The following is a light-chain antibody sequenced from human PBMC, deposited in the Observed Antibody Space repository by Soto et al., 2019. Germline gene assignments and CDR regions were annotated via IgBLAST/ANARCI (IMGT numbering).Light chain of an antibody. CDR2: ATS. J-gene: IGKJ4*01. Sequence: AIQMTQFPSSLSASVGDRVTITCRASQDIRSDLGWYQQRPGKAPQLLIYATSSLQSGVPSRFSGSGSGTDFTLTITSLQPDDFATYHCLQDNRYPLTFGGGTKVDIK. CDR3: LQDNRYPLT. V-gene: IGKV1-6*01. CDR1: QDIRSD.